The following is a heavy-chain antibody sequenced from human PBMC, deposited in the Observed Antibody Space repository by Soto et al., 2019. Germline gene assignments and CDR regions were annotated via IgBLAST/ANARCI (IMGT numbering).Heavy chain of an antibody. CDR1: GFSLSTSGMC. D-gene: IGHD3-22*01. V-gene: IGHV2-70*12. CDR2: IDWDDEK. CDR3: ARTTLTYYYDSSGYHFDY. J-gene: IGHJ4*02. Sequence: SGPTLVNPTQTLTLTCIFSGFSLSTSGMCVSWIRQPPGKALEWLALIDWDDEKYYSTSLKTRLTISKDTSKNQVVLTMTNMDPVDTATYYCARTTLTYYYDSSGYHFDYWGQGTLVTVSS.